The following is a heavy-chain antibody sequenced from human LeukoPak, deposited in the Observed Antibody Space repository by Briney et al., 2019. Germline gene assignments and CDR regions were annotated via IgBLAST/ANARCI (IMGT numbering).Heavy chain of an antibody. CDR3: ASQVGATVGYYGMDV. D-gene: IGHD1-26*01. V-gene: IGHV1-18*01. CDR1: GYTFTSYG. J-gene: IGHJ6*02. CDR2: ISAYNGNT. Sequence: ASVKVSCKASGYTFTSYGISWVRQAPGQGLEWMGWISAYNGNTNYAQKLQGRVTMTTDTSTSTAYMELRSLRSDDTAVYYCASQVGATVGYYGMDVWGQGTTVTVSS.